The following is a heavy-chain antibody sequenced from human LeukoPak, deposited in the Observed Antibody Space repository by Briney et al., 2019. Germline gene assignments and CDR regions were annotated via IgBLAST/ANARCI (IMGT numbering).Heavy chain of an antibody. Sequence: PGGSLRLSCTASGFTFSNYWMQWVRQAPGKGLGWVSRINGDESITTYADSVRGRFTISRDNAKNKLYLEMNGLRAEDTAVYYCARVWTQRHQYSGSCDSWGQGILVTVSS. CDR3: ARVWTQRHQYSGSCDS. V-gene: IGHV3-74*03. CDR2: INGDESIT. J-gene: IGHJ4*02. CDR1: GFTFSNYW. D-gene: IGHD5-12*01.